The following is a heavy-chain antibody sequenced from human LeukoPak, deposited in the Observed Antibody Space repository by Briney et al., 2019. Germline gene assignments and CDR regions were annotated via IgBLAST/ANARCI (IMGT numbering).Heavy chain of an antibody. CDR2: ISYGGNT. V-gene: IGHV4-31*11. CDR1: GDSISSGGYW. D-gene: IGHD2-2*01. J-gene: IGHJ4*02. CDR3: ARGPYCSSTSCYWPFDY. Sequence: PSETLSLTCAVSGDSISSGGYWWSWIRQHPGKGPEWIGYISYGGNTYYNPSLKSRVTISVDTSKNQFSLKLSSVTAADTAVYYCARGPYCSSTSCYWPFDYWGQGTLVTVSS.